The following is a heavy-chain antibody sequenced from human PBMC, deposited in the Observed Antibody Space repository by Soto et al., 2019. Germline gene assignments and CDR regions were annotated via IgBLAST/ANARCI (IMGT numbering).Heavy chain of an antibody. CDR3: ARAASTSGYAPLDY. CDR1: VFTFTSNA. CDR2: ISGSGDTA. V-gene: IGHV3-23*01. Sequence: GGSLRLSCAASVFTFTSNAMSWVRQAPGKGLEWVSLISGSGDTAFYVDSVKGRFTISRDISKSTVDLQMNSLRAEDTAVYFCARAASTSGYAPLDYWGQGTLVTVSS. D-gene: IGHD3-22*01. J-gene: IGHJ4*02.